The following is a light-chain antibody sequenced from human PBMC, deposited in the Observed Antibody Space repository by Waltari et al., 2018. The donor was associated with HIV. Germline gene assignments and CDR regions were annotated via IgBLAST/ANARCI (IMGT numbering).Light chain of an antibody. V-gene: IGKV4-1*01. CDR3: QQYYSTPLT. J-gene: IGKJ4*01. CDR2: WAS. CDR1: QSVLYSSNNKNY. Sequence: DIVMTQSPDSLAGSLGERATINCKSSQSVLYSSNNKNYLAWYQQKPGQPPKLLIYWASTREAGVPDRFSGSGSGTDFTLTISSLHAEDVAVYYCQQYYSTPLTFGGGTKVEIK.